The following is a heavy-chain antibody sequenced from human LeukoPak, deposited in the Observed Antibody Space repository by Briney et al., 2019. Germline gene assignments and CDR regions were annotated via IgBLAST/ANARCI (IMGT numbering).Heavy chain of an antibody. Sequence: GGSLRLSCAASGFTFSSYSMNWVRQAPGKGLEWVSSISSSSSYIYYADSVKGRSTISRDNAKNSLYLQMNSLRAEDTAVYYCARDRGAVATYNWFDPWGQGTLVTVSS. CDR2: ISSSSSYI. V-gene: IGHV3-21*01. CDR3: ARDRGAVATYNWFDP. CDR1: GFTFSSYS. J-gene: IGHJ5*02. D-gene: IGHD4-11*01.